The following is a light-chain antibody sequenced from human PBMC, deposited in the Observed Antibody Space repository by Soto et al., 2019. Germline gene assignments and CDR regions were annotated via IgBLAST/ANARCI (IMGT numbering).Light chain of an antibody. J-gene: IGLJ1*01. Sequence: QSALTQPASVSGSPGQSIAISCTGTSSDVGGYSYVSWYQQQPGKAPKLVISDVSNRPSGVSDRFSGSKSGNTASLTISGLQTEDEADYYCASYTTCSTYVFGTWTKRTV. V-gene: IGLV2-14*01. CDR1: SSDVGGYSY. CDR3: ASYTTCSTYV. CDR2: DVS.